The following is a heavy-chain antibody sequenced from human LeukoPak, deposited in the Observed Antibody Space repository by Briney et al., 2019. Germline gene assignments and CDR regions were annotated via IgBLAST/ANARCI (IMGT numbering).Heavy chain of an antibody. J-gene: IGHJ3*01. D-gene: IGHD3-10*01. Sequence: PGGSLRLSCAASGFTFSGSAMHWVRQASGKGLEWVGRIRSKANSYATAYAASVKGRFTISRDDSKNTAYLQMNSLKTEDTAVYYCVRDRLASGSGSYSLAHWGQGTMVTVSS. V-gene: IGHV3-73*01. CDR1: GFTFSGSA. CDR2: IRSKANSYAT. CDR3: VRDRLASGSGSYSLAH.